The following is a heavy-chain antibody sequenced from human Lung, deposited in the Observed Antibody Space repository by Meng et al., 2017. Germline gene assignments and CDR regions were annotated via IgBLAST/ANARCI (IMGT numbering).Heavy chain of an antibody. CDR3: ARDSGEGISLLRGAAASYWFDP. CDR1: GYTFTSYA. V-gene: IGHV1-3*01. J-gene: IGHJ5*02. Sequence: QVQLVQSGAEVKKPGASVKVSCKASGYTFTSYAMYWVRQAPGQRLEWMGWINAGNGNTKYSQKFQGRVTITRDTSARTAYMELSSLRSEDTAVYCCARDSGEGISLLRGAAASYWFDPWGQGTLVTVSS. CDR2: INAGNGNT. D-gene: IGHD3-10*01.